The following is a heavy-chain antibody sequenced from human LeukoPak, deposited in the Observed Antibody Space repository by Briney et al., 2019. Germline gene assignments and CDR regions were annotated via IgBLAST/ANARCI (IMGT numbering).Heavy chain of an antibody. Sequence: SGGSLSLSCAASGFTVSSNYMSWVRQAPGKGLEWVAVIYSGGSTYYADSVKGRFTISRDNSKNTLYLQMNSLRAEDTAVYYCARVRRSGSYYFDYWGQGTLVTVSS. D-gene: IGHD1-26*01. V-gene: IGHV3-66*01. J-gene: IGHJ4*02. CDR2: IYSGGST. CDR1: GFTVSSNY. CDR3: ARVRRSGSYYFDY.